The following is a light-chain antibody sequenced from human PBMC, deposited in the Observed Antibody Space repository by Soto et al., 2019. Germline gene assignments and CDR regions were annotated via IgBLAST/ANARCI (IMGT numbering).Light chain of an antibody. J-gene: IGKJ2*01. CDR2: DAS. Sequence: DIQMTQSPSSLSASVGDRVTITCRASQTISSYLNWYQQKPGKAPKLLIYDASSLQSGVPSKFSGSRSGTDFTLTIRSLQPEDFASYYCQQSFSIPYTFGQGTKLAI. V-gene: IGKV1-39*01. CDR3: QQSFSIPYT. CDR1: QTISSY.